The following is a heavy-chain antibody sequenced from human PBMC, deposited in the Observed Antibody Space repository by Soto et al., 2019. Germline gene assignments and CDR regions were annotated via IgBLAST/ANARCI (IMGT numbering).Heavy chain of an antibody. CDR2: INAGNGNT. J-gene: IGHJ6*02. D-gene: IGHD5-18*01. Sequence: ASVKVSCKASGYTFTSYAMHWVRQAPGQRLEWMGWINAGNGNTKYSQKFQGRVTITRDTSASTAYMELSSLRSEDTAVYYCARAVLSDWIKVWSEYLPYYYYGMDVWGQGTTVTVSS. CDR1: GYTFTSYA. CDR3: ARAVLSDWIKVWSEYLPYYYYGMDV. V-gene: IGHV1-3*01.